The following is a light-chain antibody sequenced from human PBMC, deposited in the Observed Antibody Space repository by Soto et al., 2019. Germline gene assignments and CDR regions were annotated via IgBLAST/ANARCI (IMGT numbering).Light chain of an antibody. J-gene: IGKJ5*01. Sequence: EIVFTQSPAPLSFSPGERASLSCRASQSVSSKLAWYQQKPGQAPRLLIYGASTRATGIPARFSGSGSGTEFTLTISSLQSEDFAVYYCQQYNNWPPITFGQGTRLEIK. CDR1: QSVSSK. CDR3: QQYNNWPPIT. V-gene: IGKV3-15*01. CDR2: GAS.